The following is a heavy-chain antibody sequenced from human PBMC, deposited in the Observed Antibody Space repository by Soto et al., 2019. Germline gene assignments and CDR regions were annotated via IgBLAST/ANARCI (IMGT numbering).Heavy chain of an antibody. CDR3: TRRGSGGLLGYHVMDV. D-gene: IGHD5-12*01. J-gene: IGHJ6*02. V-gene: IGHV3-73*01. Sequence: GGSLRLSCAASGFTFSGSAMHWVRQASGKGLEWVGRIRSKANSYATAYAASVKGRFTISRDDSKNTAYLQMNSLKTEDTAVYYCTRRGSGGLLGYHVMDVWGQGTTVTVS. CDR1: GFTFSGSA. CDR2: IRSKANSYAT.